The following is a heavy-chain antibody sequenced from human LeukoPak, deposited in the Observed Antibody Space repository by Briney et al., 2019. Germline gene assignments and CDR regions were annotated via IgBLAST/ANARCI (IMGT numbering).Heavy chain of an antibody. CDR3: ARSYTSGWSDH. CDR2: MNPNSGNR. V-gene: IGHV1-8*03. CDR1: GYTLTSYD. D-gene: IGHD6-19*01. J-gene: IGHJ4*02. Sequence: ASVKVSCKASGYTLTSYDINWVRQATGQGLEWMGWMNPNSGNRGYAQKFQGRVTITKNTSISTAYMELSSLRSEDTAAYYCARSYTSGWSDHWGQGTLVTVSS.